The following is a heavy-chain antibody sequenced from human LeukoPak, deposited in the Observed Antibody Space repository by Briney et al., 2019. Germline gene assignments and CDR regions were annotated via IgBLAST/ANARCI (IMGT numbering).Heavy chain of an antibody. Sequence: SVKVSCKASGGTFGSYAISWVRQAPGQGLEWMGGIIPIFGTANYAQKFQGGVTITTDESTSTAYMELSSLRSEDTAVYYCARVENYYDSSGSPDYWGQGTLVTVSS. D-gene: IGHD3-22*01. J-gene: IGHJ4*02. CDR2: IIPIFGTA. V-gene: IGHV1-69*05. CDR3: ARVENYYDSSGSPDY. CDR1: GGTFGSYA.